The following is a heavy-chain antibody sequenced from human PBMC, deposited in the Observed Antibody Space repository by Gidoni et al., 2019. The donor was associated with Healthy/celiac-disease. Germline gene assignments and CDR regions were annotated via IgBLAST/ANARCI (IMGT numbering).Heavy chain of an antibody. V-gene: IGHV4-59*01. CDR2: IYYSGST. D-gene: IGHD3-9*01. CDR3: ARGAVRYFDWLLPPVPYGMDV. Sequence: QVQLQESGPGLVKPSETLSPTCTVSGGSISSYYWRWIRQPPGKGLEWIGYIYYSGSTNYNPSLKSRVTISVDTSKNQFSLKLSSVTAADTAVYYCARGAVRYFDWLLPPVPYGMDVWGQGTTVTVSS. J-gene: IGHJ6*02. CDR1: GGSISSYY.